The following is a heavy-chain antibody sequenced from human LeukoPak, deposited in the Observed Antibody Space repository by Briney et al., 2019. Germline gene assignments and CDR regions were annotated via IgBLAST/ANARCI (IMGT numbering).Heavy chain of an antibody. J-gene: IGHJ4*02. D-gene: IGHD2-8*01. CDR1: GFTFSSYW. V-gene: IGHV3-7*01. Sequence: GGSLRLSCAAFGFTFSSYWMSWVRQAPGKGLEWVANIKQDGSEKYYVDSVKGRFTISRDNAKNSLYLQMNSLRAEDMAVYYCARALIGYYFDYWGQGTLVTVSS. CDR3: ARALIGYYFDY. CDR2: IKQDGSEK.